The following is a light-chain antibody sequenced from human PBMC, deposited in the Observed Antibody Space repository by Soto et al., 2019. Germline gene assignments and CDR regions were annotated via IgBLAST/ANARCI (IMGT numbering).Light chain of an antibody. CDR1: QSISTY. Sequence: DIQMTQSPSSLSASVGDRVTITCRASQSISTYLNWHQQKPGQAPKLLIYGASNLQSGVPSRFSGSGYGTHFTLTISSLQPEDFATYYCQQSSSTPRTFGQGTKVEIK. CDR3: QQSSSTPRT. V-gene: IGKV1-39*01. CDR2: GAS. J-gene: IGKJ1*01.